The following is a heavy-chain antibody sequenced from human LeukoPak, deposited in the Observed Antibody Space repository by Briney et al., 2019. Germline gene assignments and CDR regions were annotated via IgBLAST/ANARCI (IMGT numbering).Heavy chain of an antibody. CDR3: AKGQKATMVRGVISGGGGLGDY. J-gene: IGHJ4*02. V-gene: IGHV3-30*02. Sequence: GGSLRPSCAASGFTFSSYGMHWVRQAPGKGLEWVAFIRYDGINKYYADSVKGRFTISRDNSKNTLYLQMNSLRAEDTAVYYCAKGQKATMVRGVISGGGGLGDYWGQGTLVTVSS. CDR1: GFTFSSYG. CDR2: IRYDGINK. D-gene: IGHD3-10*01.